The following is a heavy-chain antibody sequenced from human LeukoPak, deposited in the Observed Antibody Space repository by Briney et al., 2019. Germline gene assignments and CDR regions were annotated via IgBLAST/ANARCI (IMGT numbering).Heavy chain of an antibody. CDR1: GFTFDDHG. V-gene: IGHV3-20*04. D-gene: IGHD3-10*01. Sequence: PGGSQRLSCAASGFTFDDHGMSWVRQVPGKGLEWVSGIKWDGGSTGYADSVKGRFTISRDNAKNSLYLQMNSLRVEDTAVYYCTTYGSGRKFDYWGQGILVTVSS. CDR2: IKWDGGST. J-gene: IGHJ4*02. CDR3: TTYGSGRKFDY.